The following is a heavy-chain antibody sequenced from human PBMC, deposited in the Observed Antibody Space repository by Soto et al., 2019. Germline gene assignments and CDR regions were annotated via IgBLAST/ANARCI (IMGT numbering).Heavy chain of an antibody. CDR3: TRTHGELRGSGSNEY. J-gene: IGHJ4*02. V-gene: IGHV1-18*01. D-gene: IGHD3-10*01. CDR2: ISNYNGNT. Sequence: QVQLVQSGTEMKKPGASVKVSCKASGYTFTAYGIIWVRQARGQGLEWMGWISNYNGNTNYAQRFQGRVTMTTDTSTTTAYMELRSLRSDETAVFYCTRTHGELRGSGSNEYWGQGTLVTVSS. CDR1: GYTFTAYG.